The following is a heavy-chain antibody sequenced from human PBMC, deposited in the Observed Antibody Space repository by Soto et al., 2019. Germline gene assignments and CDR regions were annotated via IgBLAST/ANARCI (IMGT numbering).Heavy chain of an antibody. D-gene: IGHD2-2*01. CDR2: IIPILGIA. V-gene: IGHV1-69*02. Sequence: QVQLVQSGAEVKKPGSSVKVSCKDSVGAFSSYTISWVRQSPGQGLEWMGRIIPILGIANYAQKFQGRVTITADKSTSTAYMELSSLRSEDTAVYYCASDSTITGGFDYWGQGTLVTVSS. CDR1: VGAFSSYT. J-gene: IGHJ4*02. CDR3: ASDSTITGGFDY.